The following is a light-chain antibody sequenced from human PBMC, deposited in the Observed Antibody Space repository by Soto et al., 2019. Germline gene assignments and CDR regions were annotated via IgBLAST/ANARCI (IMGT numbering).Light chain of an antibody. J-gene: IGKJ4*01. Sequence: IQLTQSPSSLSASVGDSVTITCRASQGISRYLSWYQQKPGRAPKLLISAASTLQSGVPARFSGSGSGTDFTLSITSLQPEDFATYYCQQLNTYPVTSGGGTKVDIK. CDR1: QGISRY. V-gene: IGKV1-9*01. CDR3: QQLNTYPVT. CDR2: AAS.